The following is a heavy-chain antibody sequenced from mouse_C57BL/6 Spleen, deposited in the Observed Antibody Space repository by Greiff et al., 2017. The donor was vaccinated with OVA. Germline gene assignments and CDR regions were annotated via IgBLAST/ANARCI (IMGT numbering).Heavy chain of an antibody. CDR1: GYTFTDYE. CDR3: TRWPPSRAMDY. V-gene: IGHV1-15*01. Sequence: QVHVKQSGAELVRPGASVTLSCKASGYTFTDYEMHWVKQTPVHGLEWIGAIDPETGGTAYNQKFKGKAILTADKSSSTAYMELRSLTSEDSAVYYCTRWPPSRAMDYWGQGTSVTVSS. CDR2: IDPETGGT. J-gene: IGHJ4*01. D-gene: IGHD6-1*01.